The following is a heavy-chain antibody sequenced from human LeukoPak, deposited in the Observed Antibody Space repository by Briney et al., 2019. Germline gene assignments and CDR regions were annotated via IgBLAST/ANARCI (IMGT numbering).Heavy chain of an antibody. Sequence: ASVKVSCKASGGTFSSYGVSWVRQAPGQGLEWMGGIIPIFGTTNYAQKFQGRVTITADESTSTAYMGLSSLRSEDTAVYYCARDRGDGYSDYWGQGTLVTVSS. D-gene: IGHD3-10*01. V-gene: IGHV1-69*01. CDR1: GGTFSSYG. J-gene: IGHJ4*02. CDR3: ARDRGDGYSDY. CDR2: IIPIFGTT.